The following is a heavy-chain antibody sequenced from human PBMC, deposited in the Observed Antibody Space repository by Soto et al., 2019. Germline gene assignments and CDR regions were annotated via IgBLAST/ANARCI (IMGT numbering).Heavy chain of an antibody. V-gene: IGHV3-53*01. J-gene: IGHJ6*02. D-gene: IGHD6-13*01. CDR2: IYSGGST. CDR1: GFTVSSNY. Sequence: GGSLRLSCAASGFTVSSNYMSWVRQAPGKGLEWVSVIYSGGSTYYADSVKGRFTISRDNSKNTLYLQMNSLRAEDTAVYYCARDGPLAAATYYGMDVWGQGTTVTVSS. CDR3: ARDGPLAAATYYGMDV.